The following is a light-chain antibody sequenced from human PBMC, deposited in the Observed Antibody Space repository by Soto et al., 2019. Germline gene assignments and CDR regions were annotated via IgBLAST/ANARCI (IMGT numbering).Light chain of an antibody. J-gene: IGKJ2*01. V-gene: IGKV1-5*01. CDR2: DAS. CDR3: LQYSGSSYT. CDR1: QFIDRW. Sequence: DIQMTQSPSTLSASVGDRVTISCRASQFIDRWLAWYQQKPGKAPQYLIFDASSLYGGVPLRFSGSGSGTEFTLTITSLQPDNSATYYCLQYSGSSYTFGQGTRVEIK.